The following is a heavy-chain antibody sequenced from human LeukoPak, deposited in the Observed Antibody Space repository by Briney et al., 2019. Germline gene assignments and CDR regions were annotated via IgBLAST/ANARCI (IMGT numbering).Heavy chain of an antibody. CDR2: IDPSGGST. CDR3: ARAGNSEGGFDY. CDR1: GYTFTRYY. V-gene: IGHV1-46*01. Sequence: ASVKVSCKASGYTFTRYYMHWVRQAPGQGLDWMGIIDPSGGSTSYAQKFQGRVTMTRDTSTSTVYMELSSLRSEETAVYYCARAGNSEGGFDYWGQGTLVTVSS. D-gene: IGHD4-23*01. J-gene: IGHJ4*02.